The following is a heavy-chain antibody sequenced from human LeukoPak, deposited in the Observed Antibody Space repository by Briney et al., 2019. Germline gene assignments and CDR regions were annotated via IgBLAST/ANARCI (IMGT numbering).Heavy chain of an antibody. CDR3: ARAYYGGNNYYYYYMDV. CDR2: IIPIFGTA. J-gene: IGHJ6*03. Sequence: ASVKVSCKASGGTFSSYAISWVRQAPGQGLEWMGGIIPIFGTANYAQKFQGRVTITADESTSTAYMELSSLRSEDTAVYYCARAYYGGNNYYYYYMDVWGKGTTVTVSS. D-gene: IGHD4-23*01. V-gene: IGHV1-69*13. CDR1: GGTFSSYA.